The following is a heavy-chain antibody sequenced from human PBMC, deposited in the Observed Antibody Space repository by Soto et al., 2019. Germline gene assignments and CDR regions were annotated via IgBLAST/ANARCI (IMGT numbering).Heavy chain of an antibody. CDR3: ARRVANYYDSSGYTHFDY. CDR2: IYPGDSDT. Sequence: GESLKISCKGSGYSFTSYWIGWVRQMPGKGLEWMGIIYPGDSDTRYSPSFQGQVTISADKSISTAYLQWSSLKASDTAMYYCARRVANYYDSSGYTHFDYWGQGTLVTVSS. D-gene: IGHD3-22*01. V-gene: IGHV5-51*01. CDR1: GYSFTSYW. J-gene: IGHJ4*02.